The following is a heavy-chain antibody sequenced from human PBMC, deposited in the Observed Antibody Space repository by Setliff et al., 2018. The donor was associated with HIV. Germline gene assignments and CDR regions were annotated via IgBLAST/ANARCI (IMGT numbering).Heavy chain of an antibody. CDR1: GFTFSDHY. J-gene: IGHJ6*02. CDR2: ISSSGTTI. D-gene: IGHD3-10*01. CDR3: ARARDDSYGSGSYYKGMDV. Sequence: PGGSLRLSCAASGFTFSDHYMNWVRQAPGKGLEWVSYISSSGTTIYYADSVKGRFTISRDNAKNSLYLQMNSLRAEDTALYYCARARDDSYGSGSYYKGMDVWGQGTTVTVSS. V-gene: IGHV3-11*01.